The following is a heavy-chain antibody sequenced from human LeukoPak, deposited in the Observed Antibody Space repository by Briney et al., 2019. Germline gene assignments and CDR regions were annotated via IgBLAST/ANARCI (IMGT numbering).Heavy chain of an antibody. J-gene: IGHJ4*02. CDR2: IYYSGST. CDR1: GGSISDYY. CDR3: ARGSRELYYFDY. Sequence: SETLSLTCTVSGGSISDYYWSWIRQPPGEGLEWIGYIYYSGSTNYNPSLTSYNPSLKSRVTISVDTSKSQFSLQLTSVTAADTAVYYCARGSRELYYFDYWGQGTLVTVSS. D-gene: IGHD1-7*01. V-gene: IGHV4-59*01.